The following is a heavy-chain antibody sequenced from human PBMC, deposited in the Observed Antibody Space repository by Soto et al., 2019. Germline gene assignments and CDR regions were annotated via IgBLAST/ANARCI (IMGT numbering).Heavy chain of an antibody. CDR3: ARASGYTLDY. CDR1: GFTFSIYE. D-gene: IGHD5-12*01. CDR2: SSSSGSTI. V-gene: IGHV3-48*03. J-gene: IGHJ4*02. Sequence: PEGSLRLSCAASGFTFSIYEMNWVRQAPGKGLEWVSYSSSSGSTIFYADSVKGRFTISRDNAKNSLYLQMNSLRGEDTAVYYCARASGYTLDYWGQGTLVTVSS.